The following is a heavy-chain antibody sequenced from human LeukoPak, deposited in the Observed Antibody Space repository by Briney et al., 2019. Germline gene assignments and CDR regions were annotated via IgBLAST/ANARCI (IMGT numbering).Heavy chain of an antibody. J-gene: IGHJ4*02. D-gene: IGHD4-17*01. CDR1: GGSISSSSYY. CDR3: ARDDPGNGDFGGDY. Sequence: SETLSLTCTVSGGSISSSSYYWGWIRQPPGKGLEWIGSIYYSGSTYYNPSLKSRVTISVDTSKNQFSLKLSSVTAADTAVYYCARDDPGNGDFGGDYWGQGTLVTVSS. V-gene: IGHV4-39*07. CDR2: IYYSGST.